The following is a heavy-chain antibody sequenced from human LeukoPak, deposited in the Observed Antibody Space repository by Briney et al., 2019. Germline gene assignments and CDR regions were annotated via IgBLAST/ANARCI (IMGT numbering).Heavy chain of an antibody. J-gene: IGHJ4*02. CDR1: GYTFTGYF. D-gene: IGHD3-22*01. CDR3: ARGAHYHDSSEGYDY. V-gene: IGHV1-2*02. Sequence: ASVKVSCKASGYTFTGYFMHWVRQAPGQRLEWMGWINPNRGATNYAQKFQGRVTLTRDTTISTAYMELSRLRSDDTAIYYCARGAHYHDSSEGYDYWGQGTLVTVSS. CDR2: INPNRGAT.